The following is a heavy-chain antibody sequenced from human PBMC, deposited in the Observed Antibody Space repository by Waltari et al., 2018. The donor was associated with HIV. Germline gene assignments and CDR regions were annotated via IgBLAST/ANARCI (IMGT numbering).Heavy chain of an antibody. CDR3: ARDRGYSYGYGGGPTRFDY. V-gene: IGHV1-69*12. Sequence: QVQLVQSGAEVKKPGSSVKVSCKASGGAFSIYAISWVRQAPGQGLEWMGETIPILCTPNYAQKFQGRVTITADESTSTAYMERSSLRSEDTAVYYCARDRGYSYGYGGGPTRFDYWGQGTLVTVSS. CDR1: GGAFSIYA. D-gene: IGHD5-18*01. CDR2: TIPILCTP. J-gene: IGHJ4*02.